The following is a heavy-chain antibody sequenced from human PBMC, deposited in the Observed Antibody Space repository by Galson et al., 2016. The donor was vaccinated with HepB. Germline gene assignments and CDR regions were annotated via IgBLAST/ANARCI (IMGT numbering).Heavy chain of an antibody. Sequence: SETLSLTCNVSGGSISPSRHYWAWIRQAPGKGLEWIGTVYSSVGTSYNPSLTSRVTMFVDTAKNQISLRLSSVTATDTAVYYCARQTASWYGFDPWGPGTQVTVSS. J-gene: IGHJ5*02. D-gene: IGHD2-15*01. V-gene: IGHV4-39*01. CDR2: VYSSVGT. CDR1: GGSISPSRHY. CDR3: ARQTASWYGFDP.